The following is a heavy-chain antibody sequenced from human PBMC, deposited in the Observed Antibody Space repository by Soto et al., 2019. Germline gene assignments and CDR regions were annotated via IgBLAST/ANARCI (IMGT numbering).Heavy chain of an antibody. CDR1: GFTFSNYW. J-gene: IGHJ4*02. CDR2: IDHDGPT. Sequence: EVQLVESGGGLVQPGGSLRLSCAGSGFTFSNYWMHWVRQAPGKGLEWVSRIDHDGPTDYADSVRGRFTISKDNAENTLYLQVNSLRPADTAVYYCVRDSHGDYWGQGTLVTVSS. V-gene: IGHV3-74*01. CDR3: VRDSHGDY.